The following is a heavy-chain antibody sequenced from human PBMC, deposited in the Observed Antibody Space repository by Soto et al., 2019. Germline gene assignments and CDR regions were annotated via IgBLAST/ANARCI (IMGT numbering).Heavy chain of an antibody. J-gene: IGHJ4*02. CDR2: IYYSGST. CDR1: GGSISSYY. Sequence: PSETLSLTCTVSGGSISSYYWSWIRQPPGKGLEWIGYIYYSGSTNYNPSLKSRVTISVDTSKNQFSLKLSSVTAADTAVYYCARGGGSKYYDSSGYYPVAVPFDYWGQGTLVTVSS. CDR3: ARGGGSKYYDSSGYYPVAVPFDY. D-gene: IGHD3-22*01. V-gene: IGHV4-59*01.